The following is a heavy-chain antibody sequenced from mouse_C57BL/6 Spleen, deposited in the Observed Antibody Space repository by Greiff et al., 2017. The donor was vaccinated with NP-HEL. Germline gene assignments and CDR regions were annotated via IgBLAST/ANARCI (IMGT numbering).Heavy chain of an antibody. D-gene: IGHD1-1*01. Sequence: EVQLVESGGGLVKPGGSLKLSCAASGFTFSSYAMSWVRQTPEKRLEWVATISDGGSYTYYPDNVKGRFTISRDNAKNNLYLQMSHLKSEDTAMYYCARDIYYYGSSFFFDYCGQGTTLTVSS. CDR3: ARDIYYYGSSFFFDY. CDR1: GFTFSSYA. J-gene: IGHJ2*01. V-gene: IGHV5-4*01. CDR2: ISDGGSYT.